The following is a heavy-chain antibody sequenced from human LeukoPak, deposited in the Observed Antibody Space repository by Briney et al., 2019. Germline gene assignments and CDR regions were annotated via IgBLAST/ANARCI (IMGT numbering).Heavy chain of an antibody. D-gene: IGHD5-24*01. CDR1: GGSISGYY. CDR3: ARSDGYPRGLFDY. J-gene: IGHJ4*02. Sequence: SETLSLTCTVSGGSISGYYWSWIRQPPGKGLEWIGNIYYSASTNYNPSLKSRVTISVDTSKNQFSLKLSSVTAADTAVYYCARSDGYPRGLFDYWGQGTLVTVSS. CDR2: IYYSAST. V-gene: IGHV4-59*08.